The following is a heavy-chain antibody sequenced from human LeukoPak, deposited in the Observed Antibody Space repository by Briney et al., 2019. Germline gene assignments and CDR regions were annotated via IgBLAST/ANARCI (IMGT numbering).Heavy chain of an antibody. J-gene: IGHJ4*02. V-gene: IGHV4-59*08. CDR3: ATKRSSSWFLDY. CDR2: IYYSGST. Sequence: SETLSLTCTVSGGSISSYYWSWIRQPPEKGLEWIGYIYYSGSTTYNRSLKSRVTISGDTSKNQFSLKLSSVTAADTAVYYCATKRSSSWFLDYWGQGTLVTVSS. D-gene: IGHD6-13*01. CDR1: GGSISSYY.